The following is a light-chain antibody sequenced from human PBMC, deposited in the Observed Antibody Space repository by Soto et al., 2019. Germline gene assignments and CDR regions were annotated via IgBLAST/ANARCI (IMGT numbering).Light chain of an antibody. Sequence: QSALTQPASVSGSPGQSITISCTGTSSDVMTYNLVSWYQQHPGKAPKLIIYEAFKRPSGISNRFSGSQSGTTASLTVSGLQAEDEANYFCCSYAGSTAFWVFGGGTKLTVL. J-gene: IGLJ3*02. CDR3: CSYAGSTAFWV. V-gene: IGLV2-23*01. CDR2: EAF. CDR1: SSDVMTYNL.